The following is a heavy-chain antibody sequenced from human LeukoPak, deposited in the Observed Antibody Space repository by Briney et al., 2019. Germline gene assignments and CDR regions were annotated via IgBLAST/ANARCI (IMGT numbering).Heavy chain of an antibody. CDR2: ISKSGATT. Sequence: PGRSLRLSCVASGFTFSTSDLTWVRQAPGKGLQWVSSISKSGATTYYADSVKGRFTISRDNSKNTLYLQMNSLRAEDTAVYYCAKGWTTFDYWGQGTLVTVSS. V-gene: IGHV3-23*01. CDR3: AKGWTTFDY. CDR1: GFTFSTSD. D-gene: IGHD1-1*01. J-gene: IGHJ4*02.